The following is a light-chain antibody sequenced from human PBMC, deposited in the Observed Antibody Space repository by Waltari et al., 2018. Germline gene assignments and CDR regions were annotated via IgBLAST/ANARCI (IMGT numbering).Light chain of an antibody. V-gene: IGKV1-16*01. CDR1: QGISKF. J-gene: IGKJ4*01. CDR3: QQYKTFPLT. CDR2: GAS. Sequence: DIQMTQPPSSLPPSVVDRVTITCRASQGISKFFAWFRQKPGKAPESLIYGASSLQSGVPSRFSGSGSGTDFTLTISSLQPEDFASYYCQQYKTFPLTFGGGTKVEIK.